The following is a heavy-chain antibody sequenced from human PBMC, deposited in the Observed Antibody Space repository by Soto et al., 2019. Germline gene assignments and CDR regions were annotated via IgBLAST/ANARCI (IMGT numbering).Heavy chain of an antibody. Sequence: QEHLVESGGGVVQAGTSLRLSCAASGFRFNNYGMHWGRQAPGKGLEWVAFVSSDGNNKYYADSVKGRFTISRDNSKSTMFLQVDSLRVDDTAIYYCAKDRVIQLLPIWPDPWGQGTLVTVSS. CDR3: AKDRVIQLLPIWPDP. J-gene: IGHJ5*02. CDR1: GFRFNNYG. D-gene: IGHD2-2*01. V-gene: IGHV3-30*18. CDR2: VSSDGNNK.